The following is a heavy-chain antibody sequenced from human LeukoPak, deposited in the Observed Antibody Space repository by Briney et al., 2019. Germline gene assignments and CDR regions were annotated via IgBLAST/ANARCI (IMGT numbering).Heavy chain of an antibody. D-gene: IGHD5-18*01. CDR1: GFTFSDYC. CDR3: AIDRIQLWGTVRYGMDV. V-gene: IGHV3-7*01. CDR2: IKGDETEK. J-gene: IGHJ6*02. Sequence: GGSLRLSCAASGFTFSDYCMRWVRRAPGKGLEWVANIKGDETEKYYVDSVKGRFTISRDNAKNSLYLQMNGLRAEDTAVYYCAIDRIQLWGTVRYGMDVWGQGTTVTVSS.